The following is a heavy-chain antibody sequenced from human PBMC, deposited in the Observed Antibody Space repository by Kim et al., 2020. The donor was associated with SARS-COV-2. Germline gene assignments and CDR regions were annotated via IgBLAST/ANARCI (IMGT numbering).Heavy chain of an antibody. J-gene: IGHJ4*02. Sequence: GGSLRLSCAASGFTFSSYGMHWVRQAPGKGPEWVAVIWYDGSNKYYADSVKGRFTISRDNSKNTLYLQMNSLRAEDTAVYYCARDNLLIVDEVATMDYWGQGTLVTVSS. V-gene: IGHV3-33*01. CDR3: ARDNLLIVDEVATMDY. D-gene: IGHD5-12*01. CDR1: GFTFSSYG. CDR2: IWYDGSNK.